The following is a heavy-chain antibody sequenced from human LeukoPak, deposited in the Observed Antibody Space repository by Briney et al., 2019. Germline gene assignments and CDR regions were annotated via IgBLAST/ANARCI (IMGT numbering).Heavy chain of an antibody. D-gene: IGHD2-15*01. V-gene: IGHV1-69*04. J-gene: IGHJ4*02. CDR3: ARLMVAANIGYCSGGSCYSSDY. CDR2: IIPILGIA. Sequence: ASVKVSCKASVGTFSSYAISWVRQAPGQGLEWMGRIIPILGIANYAQKFQGRVTITADKSTSTAYMELSSLRSEDTAVYYCARLMVAANIGYCSGGSCYSSDYWGQGTLVTVSS. CDR1: VGTFSSYA.